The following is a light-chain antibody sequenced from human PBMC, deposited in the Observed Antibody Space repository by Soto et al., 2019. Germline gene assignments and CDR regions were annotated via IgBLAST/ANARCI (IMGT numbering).Light chain of an antibody. V-gene: IGLV2-8*01. Sequence: QSVLTQPPSASGSPGQSVTISCTETSSDVGGYNYVSWYQQHPGKAPKLMIYEVSKRPSGVPDRFSGSKSGNTASLTVSGLQAEDEADYYCSSYAGSNFYVFGSGTRVTVL. CDR1: SSDVGGYNY. CDR2: EVS. CDR3: SSYAGSNFYV. J-gene: IGLJ1*01.